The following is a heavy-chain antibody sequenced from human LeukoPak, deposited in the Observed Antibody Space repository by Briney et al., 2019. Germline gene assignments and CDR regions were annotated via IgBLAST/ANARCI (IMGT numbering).Heavy chain of an antibody. V-gene: IGHV3-23*01. Sequence: SGGSLRLSCAASGFTFSSYAMSWVRQAPGKGLEWVSAISGSGGSTYYADSVKGRFTISRDNSKNTLYLQMNSLRAEDTAVYYCATLGKYCSSTSCSVWDYDFWSGYYTAPDAFDIWGQGTMVTVSS. CDR2: ISGSGGST. CDR3: ATLGKYCSSTSCSVWDYDFWSGYYTAPDAFDI. D-gene: IGHD3-3*01. CDR1: GFTFSSYA. J-gene: IGHJ3*02.